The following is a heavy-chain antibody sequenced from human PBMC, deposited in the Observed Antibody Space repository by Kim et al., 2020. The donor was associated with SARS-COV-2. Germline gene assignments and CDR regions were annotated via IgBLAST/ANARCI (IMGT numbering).Heavy chain of an antibody. CDR3: ASHARQWLNFDY. CDR1: GGSISSYY. V-gene: IGHV4-59*01. D-gene: IGHD6-19*01. Sequence: SETLSLTCTVSGGSISSYYWSWIRQPPGKGLEWIGYIYYSGSTNYNPSLKSRVTISVDTSKNQFSLKLSSVTAADTAMYYCASHARQWLNFDYWGQGTLVTVSS. CDR2: IYYSGST. J-gene: IGHJ4*02.